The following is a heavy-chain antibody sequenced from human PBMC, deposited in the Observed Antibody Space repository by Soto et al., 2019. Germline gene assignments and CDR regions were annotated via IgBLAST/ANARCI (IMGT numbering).Heavy chain of an antibody. D-gene: IGHD4-17*01. J-gene: IGHJ4*02. V-gene: IGHV3-48*01. Sequence: GGSLRLSCIASGFTFSNYNMIWVRQAPGTGLEWVSSISSGGGTIYYADSVKGRFTISRDNAKDSLYLQMYSLRAEDTAVYYCARPEYGDYGGGYYWGQGTLVTVSS. CDR1: GFTFSNYN. CDR3: ARPEYGDYGGGYY. CDR2: ISSGGGTI.